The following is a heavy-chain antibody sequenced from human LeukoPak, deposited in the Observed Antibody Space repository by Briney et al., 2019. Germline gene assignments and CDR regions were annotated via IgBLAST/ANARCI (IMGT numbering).Heavy chain of an antibody. CDR3: ARADDSSGYHDY. Sequence: SVKVSCKASGGTLSSYAISWVRQAPGQGLEWMGRIIPILGVANYAQKFQGRVTMTTDTSTSTAYMELRSLRSDDTAVYYCARADDSSGYHDYWGQGTLVTVSS. CDR1: GGTLSSYA. J-gene: IGHJ4*02. D-gene: IGHD3-22*01. V-gene: IGHV1-69*04. CDR2: IIPILGVA.